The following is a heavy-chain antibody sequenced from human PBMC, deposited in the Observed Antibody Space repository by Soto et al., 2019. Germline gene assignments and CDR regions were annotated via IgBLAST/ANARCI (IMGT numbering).Heavy chain of an antibody. D-gene: IGHD3-3*01. V-gene: IGHV1-3*01. CDR2: INAGNGNT. J-gene: IGHJ6*02. CDR3: ASTSAGGDTISRYYYYYYGMDV. Sequence: ASVKVSCKASGYTFTSYAMHWVRQAPGQRLEWMGWINAGNGNTKYSQKFQGRVTITRDTSASTAYMELSSLRSEDTAVYYCASTSAGGDTISRYYYYYYGMDVWGQGTTVT. CDR1: GYTFTSYA.